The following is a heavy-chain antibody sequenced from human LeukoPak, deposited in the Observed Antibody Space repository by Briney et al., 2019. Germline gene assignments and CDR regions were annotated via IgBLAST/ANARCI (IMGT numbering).Heavy chain of an antibody. Sequence: ASVKFSCKASGYTFTGYYMHWVRQAPGQGLEWMGRINPNSGGTNYAQKFQGRVTMTRDTSISTAYMELSRLRSDDTAVYYCARDSYGSGSMDVWGQGTTVTVSS. CDR2: INPNSGGT. CDR1: GYTFTGYY. V-gene: IGHV1-2*06. D-gene: IGHD3-10*01. J-gene: IGHJ6*02. CDR3: ARDSYGSGSMDV.